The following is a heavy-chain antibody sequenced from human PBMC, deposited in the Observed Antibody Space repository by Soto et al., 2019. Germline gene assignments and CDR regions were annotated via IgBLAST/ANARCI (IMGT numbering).Heavy chain of an antibody. CDR3: ARDSEQLGNSYGMDV. V-gene: IGHV3-11*06. CDR1: GFSFSAYY. J-gene: IGHJ6*02. Sequence: QVQLVESGGGLVKPGGSLRLSCAASGFSFSAYYMSWIRQAPGKGLEWVSYISSGSGHTNYADSVKGRFTISRDNAKNSLYLQMNSLRAEDTAMYYCARDSEQLGNSYGMDVWGQGTTVTVSS. CDR2: ISSGSGHT. D-gene: IGHD6-13*01.